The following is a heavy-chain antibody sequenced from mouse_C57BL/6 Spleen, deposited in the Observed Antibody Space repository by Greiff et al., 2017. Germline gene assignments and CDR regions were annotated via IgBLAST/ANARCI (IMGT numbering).Heavy chain of an antibody. D-gene: IGHD2-4*01. Sequence: EVQLQESGPGLVKPSQSLSLTCSVTGYSITSGYYWNWIRQFPGNKLEWMGYISYDGSNNYNPSLKNRISITRDTYKNQFFLKLNSVTTEDTATYYCESGSIYYDYSYSMDYWGQGTSVTVSS. CDR3: ESGSIYYDYSYSMDY. V-gene: IGHV3-6*01. J-gene: IGHJ4*01. CDR2: ISYDGSN. CDR1: GYSITSGYY.